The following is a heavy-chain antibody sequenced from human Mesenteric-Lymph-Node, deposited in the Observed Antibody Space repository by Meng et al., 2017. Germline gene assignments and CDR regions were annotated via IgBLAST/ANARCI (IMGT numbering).Heavy chain of an antibody. CDR3: ARQGGYSYGFISFYYGMDV. V-gene: IGHV4-34*01. CDR2: INHSGST. Sequence: SETLSLTCAVYGGSFSGYYWSWIRQPPGKGLEWIGEINHSGSTNYNPSLKSRVTISVGTSKNQFSLKLSSVTAADTAVYYCARQGGYSYGFISFYYGMDVWGQGTTVTVSS. CDR1: GGSFSGYY. J-gene: IGHJ6*02. D-gene: IGHD5-18*01.